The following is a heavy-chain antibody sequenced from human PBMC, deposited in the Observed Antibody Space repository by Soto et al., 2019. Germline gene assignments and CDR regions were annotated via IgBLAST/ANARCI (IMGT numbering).Heavy chain of an antibody. CDR1: GFTFSSYG. Sequence: PGGSLRLSCAASGFTFSSYGMHWVRQAPGKGLEWVAVISYDGSNKYYADSVKGRFTISRDNSKNTLYLQMNSLRAEDTAVYYCAKDRDGQYNYYYYYGMDVWGQGTTVTVSS. J-gene: IGHJ6*02. V-gene: IGHV3-30*18. D-gene: IGHD6-6*01. CDR2: ISYDGSNK. CDR3: AKDRDGQYNYYYYYGMDV.